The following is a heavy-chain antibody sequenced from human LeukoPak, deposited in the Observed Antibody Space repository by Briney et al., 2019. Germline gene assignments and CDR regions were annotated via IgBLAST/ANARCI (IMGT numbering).Heavy chain of an antibody. CDR2: ISGSGDTT. V-gene: IGHV3-23*01. D-gene: IGHD3-10*01. J-gene: IGHJ4*02. CDR3: AKHFPTPRYYYGSGSYDY. CDR1: GFTFSSYA. Sequence: GGSLRLSCAASGFTFSSYAMNWVRQAPGKGLEWVSFISGSGDTTYYADSVKGRFTISRDSSKNTLYLQMNSLRAEDTAVYYCAKHFPTPRYYYGSGSYDYWGQGTLVTVSS.